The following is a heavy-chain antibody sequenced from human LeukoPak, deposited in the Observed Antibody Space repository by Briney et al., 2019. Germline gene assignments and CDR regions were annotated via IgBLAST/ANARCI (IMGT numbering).Heavy chain of an antibody. V-gene: IGHV3-30*18. CDR2: ISYDGSNK. CDR3: AKDLPLNNIVVVPAAYDPAFDY. D-gene: IGHD2-2*01. Sequence: GRSLRLSCAASGSTFSGYGLHWVRQAPGKGLEWVAVISYDGSNKYYADSVKGRFTISRDNSKNTLYLQMNSLRAEDTAVYYCAKDLPLNNIVVVPAAYDPAFDYWGQGTLVTVSS. CDR1: GSTFSGYG. J-gene: IGHJ4*02.